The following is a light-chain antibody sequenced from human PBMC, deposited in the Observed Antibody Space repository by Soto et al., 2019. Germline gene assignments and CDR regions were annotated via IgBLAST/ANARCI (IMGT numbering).Light chain of an antibody. CDR3: QQYNNYAYT. J-gene: IGKJ2*01. Sequence: DIQMTQSPSTLSASVGDRVTITCRASQSISSWLAWYQQKPGKAPNLLIYKASSLESGVPSRFSGSGSGTEFTLTFSSLQPDDFATYYCQQYNNYAYTFGQGTKLEIK. CDR1: QSISSW. V-gene: IGKV1-5*03. CDR2: KAS.